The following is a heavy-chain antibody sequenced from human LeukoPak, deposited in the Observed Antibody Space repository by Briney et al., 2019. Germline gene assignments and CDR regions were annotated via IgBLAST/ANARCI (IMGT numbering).Heavy chain of an antibody. CDR1: GYTFTGYY. Sequence: ASVTVSCKASGYTFTGYYMHWVRQAPGQGLEWMGWINPNSGGTNYAQKFQGRVTMTRDTSISTAYMELSRLRSDDTAVYYCAREYSSGRGDAFDIWGQGTMVTVSS. J-gene: IGHJ3*02. CDR3: AREYSSGRGDAFDI. CDR2: INPNSGGT. D-gene: IGHD6-19*01. V-gene: IGHV1-2*02.